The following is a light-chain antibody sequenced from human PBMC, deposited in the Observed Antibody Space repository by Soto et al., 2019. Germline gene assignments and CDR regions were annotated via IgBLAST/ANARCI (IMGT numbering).Light chain of an antibody. V-gene: IGLV2-23*01. CDR3: CSYAGSRPYV. CDR1: SSDVGTYNL. CDR2: EGT. Sequence: SALTQPASLSGSLGQSITFSCTGTSSDVGTYNLVSWYQHHPGKAPKLMIFEGTKRPSGVSDRFSGSKSGNTASLTISGLRAEDEADYYCCSYAGSRPYVFGTGTKLTVL. J-gene: IGLJ1*01.